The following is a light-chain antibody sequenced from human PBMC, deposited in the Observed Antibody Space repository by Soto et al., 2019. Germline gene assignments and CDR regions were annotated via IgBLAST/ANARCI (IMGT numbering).Light chain of an antibody. CDR3: AAWDDRFNGPV. J-gene: IGLJ3*02. Sequence: QAVVTQPPSVSGTPGQRVTISCSGSNSNIESNTVNWYQKLPGRAPKLLVYSNNNNRPSGDPARFFGFKSGTSASLAISGLQSEDESDYYCAAWDDRFNGPVFGGGTKLTVL. V-gene: IGLV1-44*01. CDR1: NSNIESNT. CDR2: SNNN.